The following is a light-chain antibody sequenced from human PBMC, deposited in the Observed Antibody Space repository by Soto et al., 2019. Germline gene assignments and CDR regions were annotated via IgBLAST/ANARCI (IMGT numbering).Light chain of an antibody. CDR3: LQYNNWPSYT. CDR2: GAS. CDR1: QSVSSN. J-gene: IGKJ2*01. Sequence: DIAQCPVTLSVSPGEGATLSCRASQSVSSNLAWYQQKPGQAPRLLIYGASTRATGIPARFSGSGSGTEFTLTFSSLQSEDSAVYYCLQYNNWPSYTFGQGTKVDIK. V-gene: IGKV3-15*01.